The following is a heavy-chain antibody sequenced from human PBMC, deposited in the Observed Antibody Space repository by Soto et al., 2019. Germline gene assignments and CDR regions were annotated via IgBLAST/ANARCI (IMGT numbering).Heavy chain of an antibody. CDR1: GFTVSSNY. J-gene: IGHJ2*01. CDR2: IYSGGST. Sequence: GGSLRLSCAASGFTVSSNYMSWVRQAPGKGLEWVSVIYSGGSTYYADSVKGRFTISRDNSKNTLYLQMNSLRAEDTAVYYCARGSPRGIYGDYWYFDLWGRGTLVTVSS. CDR3: ARGSPRGIYGDYWYFDL. D-gene: IGHD4-17*01. V-gene: IGHV3-53*01.